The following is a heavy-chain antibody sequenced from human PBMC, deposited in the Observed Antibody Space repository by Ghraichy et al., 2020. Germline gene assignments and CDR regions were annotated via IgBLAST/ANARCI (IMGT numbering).Heavy chain of an antibody. J-gene: IGHJ4*02. Sequence: GESLNISCAASGFTFSNYAMSWVRQAPGKGLEWISAISGSGGSTYYADSVKGRFTISRDNSKNTLYLQMNSLRAEDTAVYYCAKAIAARPGHFDYWGQGTLVTVSS. D-gene: IGHD6-6*01. CDR3: AKAIAARPGHFDY. V-gene: IGHV3-23*01. CDR2: ISGSGGST. CDR1: GFTFSNYA.